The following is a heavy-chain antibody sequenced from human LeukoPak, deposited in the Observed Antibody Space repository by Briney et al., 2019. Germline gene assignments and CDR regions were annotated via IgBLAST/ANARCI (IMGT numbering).Heavy chain of an antibody. CDR2: IYYSGST. V-gene: IGHV4-59*08. D-gene: IGHD1-26*01. CDR3: ARHYWATYYLDY. CDR1: GGSISSYY. J-gene: IGHJ4*02. Sequence: SETLSLTCTVSGGSISSYYWSWIRQPPGKGLEWIGYIYYSGSTNYNPSLKSRVTISVDTSKNQFSLKLSSVTAADTAVYYCARHYWATYYLDYWGQGTLVTVSS.